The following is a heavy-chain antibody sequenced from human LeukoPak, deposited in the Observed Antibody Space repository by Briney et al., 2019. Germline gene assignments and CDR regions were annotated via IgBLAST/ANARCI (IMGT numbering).Heavy chain of an antibody. Sequence: SETLSLTCTVSGGSISSHYWSWIRQPPGKGLEWIGYIYYSGSTNYNPSLKSRVTISVDTSKNQFSLKLSSVTAADTAVYYCASSSEGGDYMDVWGKGTTATVSS. D-gene: IGHD1-26*01. V-gene: IGHV4-59*11. CDR1: GGSISSHY. CDR2: IYYSGST. J-gene: IGHJ6*03. CDR3: ASSSEGGDYMDV.